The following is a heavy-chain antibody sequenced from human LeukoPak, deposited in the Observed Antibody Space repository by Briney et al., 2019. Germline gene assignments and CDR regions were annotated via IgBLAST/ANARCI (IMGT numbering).Heavy chain of an antibody. D-gene: IGHD3-3*01. CDR2: FDPEDGET. CDR3: ATVGGGRFLEWLLLFDY. J-gene: IGHJ4*02. CDR1: GYTLTELS. Sequence: ASVKVSCNVSGYTLTELSMHWVRQAPGKGLEWMGGFDPEDGETIYAQKFQGRVTMTEDTSTDTAYMELSSLRSEDTAVYYCATVGGGRFLEWLLLFDYWGQGTLVTVSS. V-gene: IGHV1-24*01.